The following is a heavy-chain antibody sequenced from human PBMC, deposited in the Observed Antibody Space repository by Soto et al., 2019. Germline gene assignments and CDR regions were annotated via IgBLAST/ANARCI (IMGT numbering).Heavy chain of an antibody. CDR3: ARDLSGDTTPYFDL. Sequence: GGSLRLSCAASGFAFSSYWMHWVRQTPGKGPVWVSRIYNDGSRTAYADSVKGRFTISRDNAKNTMYLQMSSLTVEDTAVYYCARDLSGDTTPYFDLWGQGTLVTVLL. J-gene: IGHJ4*02. CDR1: GFAFSSYW. V-gene: IGHV3-74*01. D-gene: IGHD1-1*01. CDR2: IYNDGSRT.